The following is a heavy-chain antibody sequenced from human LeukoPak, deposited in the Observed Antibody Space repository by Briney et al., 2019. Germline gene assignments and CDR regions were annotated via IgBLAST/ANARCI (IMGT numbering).Heavy chain of an antibody. CDR1: GDSISNDILY. J-gene: IGHJ4*02. Sequence: SETLSLTCTVSGDSISNDILYWGWVRQPPGKGLEWIAMIYYSGSTYYKPSLKSRVTISVDTSKNQFSLKVRSVSAADTAVYYCARDRTSGVDYWGLGTLVTVSS. CDR2: IYYSGST. V-gene: IGHV4-39*02. D-gene: IGHD2-8*01. CDR3: ARDRTSGVDY.